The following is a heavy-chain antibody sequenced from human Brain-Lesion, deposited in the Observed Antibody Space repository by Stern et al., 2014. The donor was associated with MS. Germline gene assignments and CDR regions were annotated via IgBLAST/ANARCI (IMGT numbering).Heavy chain of an antibody. D-gene: IGHD2-2*01. V-gene: IGHV4-61*02. CDR2: IFNSGST. Sequence: QLQLQESGPGLVKPSQTLSLSCTVSGGSISSGGYYWSWIRQPAGKGLEWIGRIFNSGSTSYNPSLKSRVTQSIDKSKTQFSLRLNSMTAADTAVYYCARGRVVPGFQYYATDVWGQGTTVIVSS. J-gene: IGHJ6*02. CDR3: ARGRVVPGFQYYATDV. CDR1: GGSISSGGYY.